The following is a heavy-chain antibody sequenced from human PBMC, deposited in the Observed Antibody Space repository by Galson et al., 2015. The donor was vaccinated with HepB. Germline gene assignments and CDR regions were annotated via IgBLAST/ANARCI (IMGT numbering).Heavy chain of an antibody. CDR1: GYSFTSYW. Sequence: QSGAEVKKPGESLRISCKGSGYSFTSYWISWVRQMPGKGLEWMGRIDPSDSYTNYSPSFQGHVTISADKSISTAYLQWSSLKASDTAMYYCARRGLGYCSSTSCQGTAFDIWGQGTMVTVSS. D-gene: IGHD2-2*01. J-gene: IGHJ3*02. CDR2: IDPSDSYT. V-gene: IGHV5-10-1*01. CDR3: ARRGLGYCSSTSCQGTAFDI.